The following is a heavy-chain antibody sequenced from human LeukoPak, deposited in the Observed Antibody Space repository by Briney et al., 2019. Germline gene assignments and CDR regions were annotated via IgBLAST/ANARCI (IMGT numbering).Heavy chain of an antibody. CDR2: IYYSGST. CDR1: GGSISSYY. CDR3: ARDRYYYDSSGYYYVEVAFDY. Sequence: PSETLSLTCTVSGGSISSYYWNWIRQPPGKGLEWIGYIYYSGSTKYNPSLKSRVTISVDTSKNPFFLKLSSVTAADTAVYYCARDRYYYDSSGYYYVEVAFDYWGQGTLVTVSS. D-gene: IGHD3-22*01. J-gene: IGHJ4*02. V-gene: IGHV4-59*12.